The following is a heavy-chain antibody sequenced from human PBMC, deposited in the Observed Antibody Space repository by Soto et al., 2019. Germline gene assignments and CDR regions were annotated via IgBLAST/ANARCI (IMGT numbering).Heavy chain of an antibody. CDR1: GGSISSGGYY. CDR2: IYYSGST. D-gene: IGHD6-13*01. CDR3: AIRTLAAAGHIDY. V-gene: IGHV4-31*03. Sequence: TLSLTCTVSGGSISSGGYYWSWIRQHPGKGLEWIGYIYYSGSTYYNPSLKSRVTISVDTSKNQFSLKLSSVTAADTAVYYCAIRTLAAAGHIDYWGQGNLVTVSS. J-gene: IGHJ4*02.